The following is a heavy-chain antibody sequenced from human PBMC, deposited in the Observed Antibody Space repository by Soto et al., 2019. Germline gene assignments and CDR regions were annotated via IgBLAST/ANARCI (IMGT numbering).Heavy chain of an antibody. CDR3: ARGDYSKYGLDF. CDR2: ISDSGST. D-gene: IGHD4-4*01. V-gene: IGHV4-30-4*01. J-gene: IGHJ4*02. CDR1: GGSVSSGNYY. Sequence: GELQESGPGLVKQSQTLSRTSTVSGGSVSSGNYYWSWIRQPPGKGLEWIGHISDSGSTYYNQSLRSRLTTSVDTSNNQFSLRLSSVTAADTAVYYCARGDYSKYGLDFWGPGTLVTVSS.